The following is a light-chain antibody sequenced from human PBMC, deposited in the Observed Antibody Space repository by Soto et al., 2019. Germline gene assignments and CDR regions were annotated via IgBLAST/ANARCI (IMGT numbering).Light chain of an antibody. CDR2: RNT. Sequence: QSVLTQPPSASGAPGQRVTISCSGSNSNNGSNYVYWYQQLPGTAPRLLIFRNTQRPSGVPDRFSGSKSGTSASLAISGLRSEDVADYYCASWDDSLSDVVFGGGTQLTVL. CDR3: ASWDDSLSDVV. CDR1: NSNNGSNY. J-gene: IGLJ2*01. V-gene: IGLV1-47*01.